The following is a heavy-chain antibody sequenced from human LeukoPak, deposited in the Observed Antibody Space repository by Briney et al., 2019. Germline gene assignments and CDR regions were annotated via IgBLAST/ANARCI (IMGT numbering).Heavy chain of an antibody. V-gene: IGHV1-8*01. CDR1: GYTFTSYD. CDR3: ARSRTMVRGVIPSLGY. D-gene: IGHD3-10*01. Sequence: ASVKVSCKASGYTFTSYDINWVRQATGQGLEWMGWVNPNSGNTGYAQKFQGRVTMTRNTSISTAYMELSSLRSEDTAVYYCARSRTMVRGVIPSLGYWGQGTLVTVSS. J-gene: IGHJ4*02. CDR2: VNPNSGNT.